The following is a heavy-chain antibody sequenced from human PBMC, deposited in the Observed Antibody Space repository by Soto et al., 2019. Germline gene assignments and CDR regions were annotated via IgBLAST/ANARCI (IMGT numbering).Heavy chain of an antibody. CDR3: ASGRYCSSTSCYEGISHLCYYYGMDV. Sequence: EVQLVESGGGLVKPGGSLRLSCAASGFTFSSYSMNWVRQAPGKGLEWVSSISSSSSYIYYADSVKGRFTISRDNAKNSLYLQMNSLRAEDTAVYYCASGRYCSSTSCYEGISHLCYYYGMDVWGQGTTVTVSS. CDR1: GFTFSSYS. J-gene: IGHJ6*02. CDR2: ISSSSSYI. V-gene: IGHV3-21*01. D-gene: IGHD2-2*01.